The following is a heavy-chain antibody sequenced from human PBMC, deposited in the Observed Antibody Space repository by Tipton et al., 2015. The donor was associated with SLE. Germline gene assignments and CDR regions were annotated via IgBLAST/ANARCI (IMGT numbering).Heavy chain of an antibody. CDR2: IYTNENT. CDR1: GGSISSYY. Sequence: TLSLTCTVSGGSISSYYWSWIRQPAGGGLEWIGRIYTNENTNYNPSLKSRVTMSVDTSKNLFSLKLISVTAADTAVYYCARRRGSSWYEDYFDYWGQGTLVTVSS. J-gene: IGHJ4*02. CDR3: ARRRGSSWYEDYFDY. D-gene: IGHD6-13*01. V-gene: IGHV4-4*07.